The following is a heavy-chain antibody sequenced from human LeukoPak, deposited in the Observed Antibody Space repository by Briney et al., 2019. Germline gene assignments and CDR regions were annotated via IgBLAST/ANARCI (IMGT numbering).Heavy chain of an antibody. J-gene: IGHJ4*02. CDR2: IIPIFATT. CDR3: ARAPTRSYDFVW. Sequence: SVKVSCKASGGTFSSYAISWVRQAPGQGLEWMGGIIPIFATTNYAQKFQGRVTISADESTSTAYMELSSLRSGDTAIYYCARAPTRSYDFVWRGQGTLVTVSS. CDR1: GGTFSSYA. D-gene: IGHD3-3*01. V-gene: IGHV1-69*13.